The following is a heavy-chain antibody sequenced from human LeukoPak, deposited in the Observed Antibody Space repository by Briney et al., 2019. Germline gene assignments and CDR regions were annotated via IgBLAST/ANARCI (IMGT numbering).Heavy chain of an antibody. CDR3: ARGSFTALDWGAFDI. CDR2: ISSNGGST. CDR1: GFTFSSYA. J-gene: IGHJ3*02. D-gene: IGHD3/OR15-3a*01. Sequence: GGSLRPSCAASGFTFSSYAMHWVRQAPGKGLEYVSAISSNGGSTYYANSVKGRFTISRDNSKNTLYLQMGSLRAEDMAVYYCARGSFTALDWGAFDIWGQGTMVTVSS. V-gene: IGHV3-64*01.